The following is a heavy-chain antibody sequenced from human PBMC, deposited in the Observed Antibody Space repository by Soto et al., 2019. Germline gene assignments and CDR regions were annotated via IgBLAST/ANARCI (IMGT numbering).Heavy chain of an antibody. CDR2: FDPEDGET. D-gene: IGHD3-10*01. J-gene: IGHJ5*02. CDR1: GYTLTELS. Sequence: ASVKVSCKVSGYTLTELSMHWVRQAPGKGLEWMGGFDPEDGETIYAQKFQGRVTMTEDTSTDTAYMELSSLRSEDTAVYYCAAYRSYGSGSYYPPVYNWFDPWGQGTLVTVSS. CDR3: AAYRSYGSGSYYPPVYNWFDP. V-gene: IGHV1-24*01.